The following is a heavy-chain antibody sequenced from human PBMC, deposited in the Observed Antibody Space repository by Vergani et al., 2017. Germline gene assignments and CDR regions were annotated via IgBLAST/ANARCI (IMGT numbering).Heavy chain of an antibody. CDR3: ACIAVAGTLYYYYGMDV. V-gene: IGHV1-69*01. CDR1: GGTFSSYA. Sequence: QVQLVQSGAEVKKPGSSVKVSCKASGGTFSSYAISWVRQAPGQGLEWMGGIIPIFGTANYAQKFQGRVTITADESTSTAYMELISLRSEDTAVYYCACIAVAGTLYYYYGMDVWGQGTTVTVSS. CDR2: IIPIFGTA. D-gene: IGHD6-19*01. J-gene: IGHJ6*02.